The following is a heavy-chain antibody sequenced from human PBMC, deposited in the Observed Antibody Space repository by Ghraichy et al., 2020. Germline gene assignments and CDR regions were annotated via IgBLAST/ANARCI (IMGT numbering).Heavy chain of an antibody. CDR1: GFIFDEYA. D-gene: IGHD6-25*01. J-gene: IGHJ6*02. CDR3: AKSSSGYYYYGIDV. Sequence: GGSLRLSCAASGFIFDEYAMYWVRQAPGKGLEWVSGISWNSGSIDYADSVKGRFTISRDNAKNSLYLQMNSLRAEDTALYYCAKSSSGYYYYGIDVWGQGTTVTVSS. V-gene: IGHV3-9*01. CDR2: ISWNSGSI.